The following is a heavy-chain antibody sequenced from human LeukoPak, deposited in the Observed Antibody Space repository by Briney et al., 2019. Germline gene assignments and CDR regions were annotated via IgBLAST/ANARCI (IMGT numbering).Heavy chain of an antibody. CDR3: ASNLGGSYLDY. CDR1: GGSFSGYY. V-gene: IGHV4-34*01. D-gene: IGHD1-26*01. Sequence: SETLSLTCAVYGGSFSGYYWSWIRQPPGKGLEWIGEINHSGSTNYNPSLKSRVTISVDTSKNQFSLKLSSVTAADTAVYYCASNLGGSYLDYWGQGTQVTVSS. J-gene: IGHJ4*02. CDR2: INHSGST.